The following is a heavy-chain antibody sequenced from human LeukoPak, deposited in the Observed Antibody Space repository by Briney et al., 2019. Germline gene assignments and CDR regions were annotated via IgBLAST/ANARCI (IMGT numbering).Heavy chain of an antibody. Sequence: PGGSLRLSCAASGFTFSSYGMHWVRQAPGKGLEWVAVIWCDGSNKYYADSVKGRFTISRDNSKNTLYLQMNSLRAEDTAVYYCARDRGYAEPSYFDYWGQGTLVTVSS. CDR1: GFTFSSYG. CDR2: IWCDGSNK. CDR3: ARDRGYAEPSYFDY. D-gene: IGHD1-1*01. J-gene: IGHJ4*02. V-gene: IGHV3-33*01.